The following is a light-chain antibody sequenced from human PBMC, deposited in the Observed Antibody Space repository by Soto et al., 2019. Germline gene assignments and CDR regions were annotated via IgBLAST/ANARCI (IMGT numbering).Light chain of an antibody. Sequence: DIQMTQSPSTLSASVGDRVTITCRASQSISSWLAWYQQKPGKAPKLLIYTASSLESGVPSRFSGSESGTEFTITISSLQPDDFATYYCQQYNSYSTFGQGTKMEIK. CDR3: QQYNSYST. V-gene: IGKV1-5*03. J-gene: IGKJ1*01. CDR2: TAS. CDR1: QSISSW.